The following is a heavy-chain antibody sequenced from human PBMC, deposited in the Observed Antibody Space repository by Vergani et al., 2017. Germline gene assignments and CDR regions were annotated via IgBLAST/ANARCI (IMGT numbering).Heavy chain of an antibody. J-gene: IGHJ4*02. CDR1: GFTFSSYG. CDR3: ARGRGYDFWSGYGVPAPFDY. Sequence: QVQLVESGGGVVQPGGSLRLSCAASGFTFSSYGMHWVRQAPGKGLEWIGYIYYSGSTNYNPSLKSRVTISVDTSKNQFSLKLSSVTAADTAVYYCARGRGYDFWSGYGVPAPFDYWGQGTLVTVSS. D-gene: IGHD3-3*01. V-gene: IGHV4-59*01. CDR2: IYYSGST.